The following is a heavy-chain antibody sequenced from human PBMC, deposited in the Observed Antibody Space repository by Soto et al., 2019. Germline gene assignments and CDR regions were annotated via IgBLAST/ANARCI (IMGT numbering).Heavy chain of an antibody. Sequence: SETLSLTCTVSGDSISSINNYWSWIRQPPGEGLEWIGFISYSGTTSYSPSLKSRVSISLDTSKNQFSLSLNFVTAADTAVYYCARGRGYSYGLDPWGQGSLVTVSS. CDR3: ARGRGYSYGLDP. CDR2: ISYSGTT. J-gene: IGHJ5*02. CDR1: GDSISSINNY. V-gene: IGHV4-30-4*02. D-gene: IGHD5-18*01.